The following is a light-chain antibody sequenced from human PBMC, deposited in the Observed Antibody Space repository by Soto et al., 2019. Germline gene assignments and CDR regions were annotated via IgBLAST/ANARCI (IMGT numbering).Light chain of an antibody. Sequence: QSVLTQPASVSGSPGQSITISCTGTSSDIGNYDYVSWYQQHPGKAPKLMIYEVSNRPSGVSNRFSGSKSGNTASLTISGLQAEDEADYYCSSYTSTINLLFGGGTKVTVL. J-gene: IGLJ2*01. V-gene: IGLV2-14*01. CDR3: SSYTSTINLL. CDR1: SSDIGNYDY. CDR2: EVS.